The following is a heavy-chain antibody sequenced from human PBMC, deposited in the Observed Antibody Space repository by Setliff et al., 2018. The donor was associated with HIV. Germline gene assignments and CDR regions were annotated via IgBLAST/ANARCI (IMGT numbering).Heavy chain of an antibody. CDR1: GYNFNNYW. CDR3: AKAGGDS. Sequence: PGESLKISCRGFGYNFNNYWIDWVRQMPGKGLEWMGTIYPSDSDTKYNPSFQGHVSISAGRSIGTTYLQWSSLRASDTAMYYCAKAGGDSWGQGTLVTVSS. D-gene: IGHD3-10*01. CDR2: IYPSDSDT. V-gene: IGHV5-51*01. J-gene: IGHJ5*01.